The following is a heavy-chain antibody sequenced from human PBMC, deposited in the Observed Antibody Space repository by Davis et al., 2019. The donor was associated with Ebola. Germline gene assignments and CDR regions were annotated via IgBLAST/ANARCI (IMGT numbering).Heavy chain of an antibody. J-gene: IGHJ5*02. Sequence: PSETLSLTCTVSGGSISSGGYYWSWIRQPPGKGLEWIGEINHSGSTNYNPSLKSRVTISVDTSKNQFSLKLSSVTAADTAVYYCAREIRRKWLARRQTYNWFDPWGQGTLVTVSS. V-gene: IGHV4-39*07. D-gene: IGHD6-19*01. CDR2: INHSGST. CDR1: GGSISSGGYY. CDR3: AREIRRKWLARRQTYNWFDP.